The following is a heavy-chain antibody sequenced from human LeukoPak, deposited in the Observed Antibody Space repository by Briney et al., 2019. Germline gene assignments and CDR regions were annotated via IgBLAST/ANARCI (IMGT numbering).Heavy chain of an antibody. Sequence: SETLSLTCTLSGGSISSYYWSWIRQPPGKGLEWIGYIYHGGSTNYSPSLRSRVTISLDTSRHQFSLKLSSVTAADTAVYYCASHRFCSGGSCFDYWGQGTLVTVSS. CDR1: GGSISSYY. V-gene: IGHV4-59*08. CDR3: ASHRFCSGGSCFDY. CDR2: IYHGGST. D-gene: IGHD2-15*01. J-gene: IGHJ4*02.